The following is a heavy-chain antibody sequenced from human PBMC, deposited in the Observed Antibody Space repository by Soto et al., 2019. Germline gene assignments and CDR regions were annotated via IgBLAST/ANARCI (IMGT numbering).Heavy chain of an antibody. D-gene: IGHD5-18*01. V-gene: IGHV3-33*01. CDR1: GFTFSSYG. CDR2: IWYDGSNK. Sequence: GGSLRLSCAASGFTFSSYGMHWVRQAPGKGLEWVAVIWYDGSNKYYADSVKGRFTISRDNSKNTLYLQMNSLRAEDTAVYYCARDRETAMVYAFDIWGQGTMVTVSS. CDR3: ARDRETAMVYAFDI. J-gene: IGHJ3*02.